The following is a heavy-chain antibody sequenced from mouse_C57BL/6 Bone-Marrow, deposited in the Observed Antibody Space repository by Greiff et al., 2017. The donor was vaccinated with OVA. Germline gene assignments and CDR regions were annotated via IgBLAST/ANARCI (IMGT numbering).Heavy chain of an antibody. D-gene: IGHD1-1*01. Sequence: EVKLMESGAELVRPGVSVKLSCTASGFNIKDDYMHWVKQRPEQGLEWIGWIDPENGDTEYASKFQGKATITADTSSNTAYLQLSSLTSEDTAVYYCTRELRGYWGQGTTLTVSS. CDR2: IDPENGDT. CDR1: GFNIKDDY. CDR3: TRELRGY. V-gene: IGHV14-4*01. J-gene: IGHJ2*01.